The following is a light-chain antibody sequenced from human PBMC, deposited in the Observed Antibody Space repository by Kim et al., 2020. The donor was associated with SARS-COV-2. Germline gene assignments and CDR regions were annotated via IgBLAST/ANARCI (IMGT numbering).Light chain of an antibody. CDR3: MQGTHWPFT. Sequence: PASSSGRSSQILVYSDGNIYLNWFHQRPGQSPRRLIYKVSNRDSGVPDRFSGSVSGTDFTLQISRVEAEDVGVYYCMQGTHWPFTFGPGTKVDIK. CDR2: KVS. CDR1: QILVYSDGNIY. J-gene: IGKJ3*01. V-gene: IGKV2-30*01.